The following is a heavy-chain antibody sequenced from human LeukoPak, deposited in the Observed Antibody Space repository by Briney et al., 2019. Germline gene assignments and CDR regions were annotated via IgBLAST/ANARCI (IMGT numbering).Heavy chain of an antibody. J-gene: IGHJ4*02. D-gene: IGHD5-18*01. CDR2: MNPISGNT. CDR1: AYTFTSYD. Sequence: ASVKVSCKASAYTFTSYDINWVRQATGQGLEWVGWMNPISGNTGHAQKFQGRVTMTRNTSISTAYMELNSLRSEDTAVYYCARGGGYSYGPLDFWGQGTLVTVSS. CDR3: ARGGGYSYGPLDF. V-gene: IGHV1-8*01.